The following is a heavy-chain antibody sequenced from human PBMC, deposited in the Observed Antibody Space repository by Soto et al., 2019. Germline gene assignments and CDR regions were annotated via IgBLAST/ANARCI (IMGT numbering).Heavy chain of an antibody. CDR2: IYYSGST. CDR1: GGSISSYY. D-gene: IGHD3-22*01. J-gene: IGHJ5*02. Sequence: SETLSLTCTVSGGSISSYYWSWIRQPPGKGLEWIGYIYYSGSTNYNPSLKSRVTISVDTSKNQFSLKLSSVTAADTAVYYCARGDYYDSSWFDPWGQGTLVTVSS. CDR3: ARGDYYDSSWFDP. V-gene: IGHV4-59*01.